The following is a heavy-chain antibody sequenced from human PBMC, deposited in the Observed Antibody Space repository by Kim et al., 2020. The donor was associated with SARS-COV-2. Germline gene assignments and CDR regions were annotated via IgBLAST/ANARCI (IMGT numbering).Heavy chain of an antibody. CDR3: ASRSGDGYKTLDY. CDR1: GFMFRTDG. Sequence: GGSLRLSCVASGFMFRTDGMHWVRQAPGKGLEWVANIWYDGSNQNYADSVRGRFTISRDNSKNTVYLQMNSVRVEYTAVYYCASRSGDGYKTLDYWGQGT. J-gene: IGHJ4*02. D-gene: IGHD5-12*01. V-gene: IGHV3-33*01. CDR2: IWYDGSNQ.